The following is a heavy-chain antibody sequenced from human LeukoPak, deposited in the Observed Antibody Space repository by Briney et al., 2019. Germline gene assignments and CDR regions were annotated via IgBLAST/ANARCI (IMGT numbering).Heavy chain of an antibody. Sequence: GGSLRLSCTASGFIFGDFAMSWVRQAPGKGLEWVGFIRSKTYGGTPEYAASVKGRFTISRGDSKNIAYLQINSLKTEDTAVYYCTRDVTGYFDSWGQGTLVTVSS. J-gene: IGHJ4*02. CDR2: IRSKTYGGTP. V-gene: IGHV3-49*04. CDR3: TRDVTGYFDS. D-gene: IGHD1-20*01. CDR1: GFIFGDFA.